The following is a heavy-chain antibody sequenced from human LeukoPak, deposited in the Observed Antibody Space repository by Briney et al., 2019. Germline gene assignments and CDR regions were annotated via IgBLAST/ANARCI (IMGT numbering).Heavy chain of an antibody. V-gene: IGHV4-59*08. D-gene: IGHD6-13*01. Sequence: SETLSLTCTVSGGSVNHYYWSWIRQPPGKGLDWIGYIYRGSTKYNPPLKSRVTISMDTSQNHISLKLISVTAADTAVYYCAGHAAISAAGTAPCDNWGQGTLVTVS. J-gene: IGHJ4*02. CDR3: AGHAAISAAGTAPCDN. CDR2: IYRGST. CDR1: GGSVNHYY.